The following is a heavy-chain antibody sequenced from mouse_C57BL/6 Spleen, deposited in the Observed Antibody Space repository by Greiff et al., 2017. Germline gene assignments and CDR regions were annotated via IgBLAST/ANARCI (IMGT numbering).Heavy chain of an antibody. CDR1: GFTFNTYA. Sequence: EVKLVESGGGLVQPKGSLKLSCAASGFTFNTYAMHWVRQAPGKGLEWVARISSKSSNYATYYADSVKDRFTISRDDSQSMLYLQMNNLKTEDTAMYYCVRGDDWFAYWGQGTLVTVSA. V-gene: IGHV10-3*01. CDR3: VRGDDWFAY. D-gene: IGHD3-3*01. CDR2: ISSKSSNYAT. J-gene: IGHJ3*01.